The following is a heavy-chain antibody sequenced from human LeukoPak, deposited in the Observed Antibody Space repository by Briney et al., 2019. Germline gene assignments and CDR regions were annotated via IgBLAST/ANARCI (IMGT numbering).Heavy chain of an antibody. J-gene: IGHJ4*02. Sequence: SEPLSLTCTVSGGSISSYYWSWIRQPPGKGLEWIGYIYYSGSTNYNPSLKSRVTISVDTSKNQFSLKLSSVTAADTAVYYCARLTDYSSSWSDWGQGTLVTVSS. CDR3: ARLTDYSSSWSD. D-gene: IGHD6-13*01. V-gene: IGHV4-59*08. CDR1: GGSISSYY. CDR2: IYYSGST.